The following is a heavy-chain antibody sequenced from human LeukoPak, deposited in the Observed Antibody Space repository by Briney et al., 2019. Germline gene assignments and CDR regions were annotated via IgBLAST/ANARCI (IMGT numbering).Heavy chain of an antibody. D-gene: IGHD3-3*01. Sequence: GGSLRLSCAASGYTFSDYYMSWIRQAPGKGLEWVSYISSSGSTIYYADSVKGRFTISRDNAKNSLYLQMISLRAEDTAVYYCAREGSDFWSNYPDYRGQGTLVTVSA. CDR1: GYTFSDYY. CDR2: ISSSGSTI. V-gene: IGHV3-11*04. J-gene: IGHJ4*02. CDR3: AREGSDFWSNYPDY.